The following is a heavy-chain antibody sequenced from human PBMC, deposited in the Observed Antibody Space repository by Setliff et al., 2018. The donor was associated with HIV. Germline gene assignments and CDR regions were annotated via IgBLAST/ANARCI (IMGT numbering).Heavy chain of an antibody. J-gene: IGHJ6*02. CDR2: IWYDGSDK. CDR3: AKDFQWSTVNTPLNYQYGMDV. CDR1: GFTFSFHG. V-gene: IGHV3-33*03. Sequence: SLRLSCAASGFTFSFHGMHWVRQAPGKGLEWVTFIWYDGSDKYYLDSVKGRFTISRDNSKNTLYLQMNNLRPEDTAVYYCAKDFQWSTVNTPLNYQYGMDVWGQGTTVTVSS. D-gene: IGHD4-17*01.